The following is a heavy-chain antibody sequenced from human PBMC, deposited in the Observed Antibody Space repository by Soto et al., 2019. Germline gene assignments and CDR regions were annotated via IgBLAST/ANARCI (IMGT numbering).Heavy chain of an antibody. CDR1: GGSISSGGYS. V-gene: IGHV4-30-2*01. D-gene: IGHD3-3*01. J-gene: IGHJ5*02. CDR2: IYHSGST. Sequence: SETLSLTCAVSGGSISSGGYSWSWIRQPPGKGLEWIGYIYHSGSTYYNPSLKSRVTISVDRSKNQFSLKLSSVTAADTAVYYCARTQLKTIFGVVRYNWFDPWGQGTLVTVSS. CDR3: ARTQLKTIFGVVRYNWFDP.